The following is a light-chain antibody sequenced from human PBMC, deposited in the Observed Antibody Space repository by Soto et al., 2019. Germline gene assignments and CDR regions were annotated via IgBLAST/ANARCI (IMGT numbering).Light chain of an antibody. Sequence: DIQLTQSPSKLSASVCDRVTTTCRASQSIGDALAWYQQKPGKAPYLPISAVSSLERGVPSRVSGSGAGTEVTLTISSMQPDDFATFYCQQYNGYSRTFGQGTKVDIK. J-gene: IGKJ1*01. CDR1: QSIGDA. CDR2: AVS. CDR3: QQYNGYSRT. V-gene: IGKV1-5*01.